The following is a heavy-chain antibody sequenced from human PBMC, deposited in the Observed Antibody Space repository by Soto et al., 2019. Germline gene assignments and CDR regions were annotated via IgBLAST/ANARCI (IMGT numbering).Heavy chain of an antibody. CDR1: GFTFSSYA. Sequence: EVQLLESGGGLVQPGGSLSSSCAASGFTFSSYAMSWVRQPQGKGWEWVSAISGSGGSTYYADSVKGRFTISRDNSKNTLYLQMNSLRAEDTAVYYCAKDSRYCSSTSCYDTFDYWGQGTLVTVSS. CDR3: AKDSRYCSSTSCYDTFDY. J-gene: IGHJ4*02. V-gene: IGHV3-23*01. CDR2: ISGSGGST. D-gene: IGHD2-2*01.